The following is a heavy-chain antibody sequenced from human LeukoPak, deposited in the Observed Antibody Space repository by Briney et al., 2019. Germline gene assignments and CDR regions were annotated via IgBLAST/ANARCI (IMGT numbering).Heavy chain of an antibody. D-gene: IGHD3-10*01. CDR2: IYSGGST. CDR1: GFTVSSNY. Sequence: GGSLRLSCAASGFTVSSNYMSWVRQAPGKGLEWVSVIYSGGSTYYADSVKGRFTISRDNSKNTLYLQMNSLRAEDTAVYYCAKTYYGSGSYHLGFFDYWGQGTLVTVSS. J-gene: IGHJ4*02. V-gene: IGHV3-53*01. CDR3: AKTYYGSGSYHLGFFDY.